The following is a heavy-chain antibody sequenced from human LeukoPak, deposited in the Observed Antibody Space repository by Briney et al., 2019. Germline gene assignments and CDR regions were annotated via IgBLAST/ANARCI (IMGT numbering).Heavy chain of an antibody. J-gene: IGHJ4*02. CDR2: ISGSGGST. Sequence: GGSLRLSCAASGFTFEDHGMSWVRQAPGKGLEWVSAISGSGGSTYYADSVKGRFTISRDNSKNTLYLQMNSLRAEDTAVYYCARDGGIQLWPHFDYWGQGTLVTVSS. CDR3: ARDGGIQLWPHFDY. CDR1: GFTFEDHG. V-gene: IGHV3-23*01. D-gene: IGHD5-18*01.